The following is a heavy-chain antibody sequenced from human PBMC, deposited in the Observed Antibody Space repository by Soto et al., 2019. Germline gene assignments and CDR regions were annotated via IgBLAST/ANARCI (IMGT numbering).Heavy chain of an antibody. CDR2: IWYDGSNK. Sequence: QVQLVESGGGVVQPGRSLRLSCAASGFTFSSYGMHWVRQAPGKGLEWVAVIWYDGSNKYYADSVKGRFTISRDNSKNTLYLQMNSLRAEDTAVYYCARGQWLVRKGGDNWFDPWGQGTLVTVSS. D-gene: IGHD6-19*01. J-gene: IGHJ5*02. V-gene: IGHV3-33*01. CDR1: GFTFSSYG. CDR3: ARGQWLVRKGGDNWFDP.